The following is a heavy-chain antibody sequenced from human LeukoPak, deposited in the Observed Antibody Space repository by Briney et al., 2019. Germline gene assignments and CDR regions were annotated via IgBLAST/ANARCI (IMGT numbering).Heavy chain of an antibody. V-gene: IGHV3-11*01. CDR3: ARGRTFFGVVIGFSVYFDY. CDR1: GFTFSDYY. D-gene: IGHD3-3*01. CDR2: ISSSGSTI. Sequence: GGSLRLPCAPSGFTFSDYYMSWIRQAPGKGLEWVSYISSSGSTIYYADSVKGRFTISRDNAKNSLYLQMNSLRAEDTAVYYCARGRTFFGVVIGFSVYFDYWGQGTLVTVSS. J-gene: IGHJ4*02.